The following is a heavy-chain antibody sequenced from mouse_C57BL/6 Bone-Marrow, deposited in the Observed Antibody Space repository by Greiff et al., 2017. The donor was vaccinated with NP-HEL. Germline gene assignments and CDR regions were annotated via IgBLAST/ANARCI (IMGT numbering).Heavy chain of an antibody. V-gene: IGHV2-2*01. CDR3: ARNFCYFDV. CDR2: IWSGGST. Sequence: QVQLQQSGPGLVQPSPSLSITCTVSGFSLTSYGVHWVRQSPGKGLEWLGVIWSGGSTAYNAAFISRLGISKDNSKSQVFFKMNSLQADDTAIYYCARNFCYFDVWGTGTTVTVSS. CDR1: GFSLTSYG. J-gene: IGHJ1*03.